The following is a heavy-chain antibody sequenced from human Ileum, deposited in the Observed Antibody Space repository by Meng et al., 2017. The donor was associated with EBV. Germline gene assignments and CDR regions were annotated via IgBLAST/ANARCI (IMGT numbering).Heavy chain of an antibody. CDR3: ARVAAAGNEWFDP. D-gene: IGHD6-13*01. CDR1: GDSISSDIW. CDR2: VYHRGDT. Sequence: QVQLQDPGPGLVKPSGTLSLTCTVSGDSISSDIWWSWVRQPPGKGLEWIGEVYHRGDTNYNPSLKSRVTISVDKSKNQFSLKLSSVTAADTAVYYCARVAAAGNEWFDPWGQGTLVTVSS. J-gene: IGHJ5*02. V-gene: IGHV4-4*02.